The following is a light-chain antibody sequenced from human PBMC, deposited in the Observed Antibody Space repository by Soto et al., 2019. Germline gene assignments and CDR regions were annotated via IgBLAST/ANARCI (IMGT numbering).Light chain of an antibody. Sequence: QSALTQPASVSGSPGQSITISCTGTNSDIGGYNYVSWYQEHPGKAPKLVIFEVSNRPSGVSNRFSGSKSGNTASLTISGLQAEDEADYYCNSYTSSSTWVFGGGTKLTVL. J-gene: IGLJ3*02. CDR1: NSDIGGYNY. V-gene: IGLV2-14*01. CDR3: NSYTSSSTWV. CDR2: EVS.